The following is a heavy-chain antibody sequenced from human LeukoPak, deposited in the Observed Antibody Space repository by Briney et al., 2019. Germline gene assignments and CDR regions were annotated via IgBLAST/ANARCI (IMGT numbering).Heavy chain of an antibody. D-gene: IGHD3-10*01. Sequence: PSETPSLACTVSVGSISSYYWNWIRQPAGKGLEWIGRIYSSGTTNYNPSLKSRVTMSVDTTKTQFSLKLNSVTAADTAVYYCARDPSSFGGRYDPWGQGTLVTVSS. J-gene: IGHJ5*02. CDR1: VGSISSYY. V-gene: IGHV4-4*07. CDR3: ARDPSSFGGRYDP. CDR2: IYSSGTT.